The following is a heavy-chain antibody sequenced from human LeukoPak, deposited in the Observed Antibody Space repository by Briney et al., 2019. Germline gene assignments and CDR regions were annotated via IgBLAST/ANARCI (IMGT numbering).Heavy chain of an antibody. V-gene: IGHV3-43*02. Sequence: GFLRLSCAASGFTFDDYAMHWVRQAPGKGLEWVSLISGDAGSTYYADSVKGRFTISRDDSKNSLYLQMNSLRTEDTAFYYCAKDIYRGLDMATRPDYWGQGTLVTVSS. CDR3: AKDIYRGLDMATRPDY. D-gene: IGHD5-24*01. J-gene: IGHJ4*02. CDR2: ISGDAGST. CDR1: GFTFDDYA.